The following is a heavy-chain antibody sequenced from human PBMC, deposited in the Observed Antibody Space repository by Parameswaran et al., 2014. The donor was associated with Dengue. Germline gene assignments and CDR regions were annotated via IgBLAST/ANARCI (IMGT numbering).Heavy chain of an antibody. D-gene: IGHD6-13*01. CDR2: FDPEDGET. Sequence: WVRQAPGQGLEWMGGFDPEDGETIYAQKFQGRVTMTEDTSTDTAYMELSSLRSEDTAVYYCATVRPAADVYYYYGMDVWGQGTTVTVSS. V-gene: IGHV1-24*01. CDR3: ATVRPAADVYYYYGMDV. J-gene: IGHJ6*02.